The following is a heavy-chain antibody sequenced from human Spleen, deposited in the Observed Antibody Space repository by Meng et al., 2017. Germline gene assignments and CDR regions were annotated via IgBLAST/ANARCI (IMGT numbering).Heavy chain of an antibody. D-gene: IGHD2-21*02. J-gene: IGHJ3*02. CDR3: TREGTPPYCGGDCYLDAFDM. Sequence: GESLKISCTASGFTFSTYEMNWVRQAPGKGLEWVSYISTSGSNKYYADSVKGRFTISRDNAKNSLYLQMNSLRAEDTAVYYCTREGTPPYCGGDCYLDAFDMWGQGTMVTVSS. CDR1: GFTFSTYE. CDR2: ISTSGSNK. V-gene: IGHV3-48*03.